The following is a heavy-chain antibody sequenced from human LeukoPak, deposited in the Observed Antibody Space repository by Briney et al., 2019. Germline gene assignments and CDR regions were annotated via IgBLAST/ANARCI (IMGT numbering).Heavy chain of an antibody. Sequence: SETLSLTCTVSGYSISSGYYWGWLRQPPGKGLEWIGSIYHSGSTYYNPSLKSQVTISVDTSKNQFSLKLTSVTAADTAVYYCAREAAMATIDYWGQGTLVTVSS. J-gene: IGHJ4*02. D-gene: IGHD5-24*01. CDR1: GYSISSGYY. CDR3: AREAAMATIDY. V-gene: IGHV4-38-2*02. CDR2: IYHSGST.